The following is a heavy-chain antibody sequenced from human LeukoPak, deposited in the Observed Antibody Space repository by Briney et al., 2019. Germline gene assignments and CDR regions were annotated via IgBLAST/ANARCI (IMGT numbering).Heavy chain of an antibody. CDR1: GGSISSYY. V-gene: IGHV4-59*08. Sequence: PSETLSLTRTVSGGSISSYYWSWIRQPPGKGLEWIGYIYYSGSTNYNPSLKSRVTISVDTSKNQFSLKLSSVTAADTAVYYCAGYYGDYVFNYWGQGTLVTVSS. CDR3: AGYYGDYVFNY. CDR2: IYYSGST. J-gene: IGHJ4*02. D-gene: IGHD4-17*01.